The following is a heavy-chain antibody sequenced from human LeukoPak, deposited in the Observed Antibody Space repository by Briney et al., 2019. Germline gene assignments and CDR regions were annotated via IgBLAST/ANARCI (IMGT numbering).Heavy chain of an antibody. CDR1: GFTFSSYA. Sequence: GGSLRLSCAASGFTFSSYAMHWVRQAPGKGLEWVAVISYDGSNKYYADSVKGRFTISRDNSKNTLYLQMNSLRAEDTAVYYCARSMVVVAATATHFDYWGQGTLVTVSS. CDR3: ARSMVVVAATATHFDY. CDR2: ISYDGSNK. V-gene: IGHV3-30-3*01. D-gene: IGHD2-15*01. J-gene: IGHJ4*02.